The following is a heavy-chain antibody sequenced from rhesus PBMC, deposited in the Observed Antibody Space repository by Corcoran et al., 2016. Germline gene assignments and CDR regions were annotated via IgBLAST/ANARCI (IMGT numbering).Heavy chain of an antibody. V-gene: IGHV4-122*02. D-gene: IGHD4-29*01. J-gene: IGHJ6*01. Sequence: QVQLQESGPGLVKPSEPLSLTCAVSGCSISRSYYYWSWIRPAPGKGLEWSGYISYSGSTSYNPSLKSRVTISRDTSKNQFSLKLSSVTAADTAVYYCARDGYGSSRYYYGLDSWGQGVVVTVSS. CDR1: GCSISRSYYY. CDR3: ARDGYGSSRYYYGLDS. CDR2: ISYSGST.